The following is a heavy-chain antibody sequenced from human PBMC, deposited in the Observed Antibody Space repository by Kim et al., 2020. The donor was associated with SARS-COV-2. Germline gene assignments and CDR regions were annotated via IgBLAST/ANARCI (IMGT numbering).Heavy chain of an antibody. CDR2: ISGDSGDT. Sequence: GGSLRLSCAASGFTFSRYVMTWVRQAPGKGLEWVASISGDSGDTYYAESVKGRFTISRDNSKNMLYLQMNSLRGEDTAVLFCIKDWSGTYCKGDCLESWG. CDR1: GFTFSRYV. V-gene: IGHV3-23*01. CDR3: IKDWSGTYCKGDCLES. D-gene: IGHD2-21*02. J-gene: IGHJ5*01.